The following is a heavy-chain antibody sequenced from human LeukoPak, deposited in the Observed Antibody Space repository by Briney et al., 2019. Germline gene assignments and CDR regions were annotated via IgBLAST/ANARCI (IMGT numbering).Heavy chain of an antibody. J-gene: IGHJ5*02. D-gene: IGHD3-3*01. V-gene: IGHV1-8*01. CDR3: ARPRLLRSPSWFDH. CDR2: MNPNSGNT. Sequence: GASVKVSCKASGYTFTSYDINWVRQATGQGLEWMGWMNPNSGNTGYAQKFQGRVTMTRNTSISTAYMELSSLRSEDTAVYYCARPRLLRSPSWFDHWGQGTLVTVSS. CDR1: GYTFTSYD.